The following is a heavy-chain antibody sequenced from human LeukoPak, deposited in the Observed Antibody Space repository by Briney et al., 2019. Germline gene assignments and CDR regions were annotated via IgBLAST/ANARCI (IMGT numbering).Heavy chain of an antibody. CDR2: INPNSGGT. J-gene: IGHJ5*02. Sequence: ASVKVSCKASGYTFTGYYMHWVRQAPGQGLEWMGWINPNSGGTNYAQKFQGWVTMTTDTSTSTAYMELRSLRSDDTAVYYCAREGQWLYWFDPWGQGTLVTVSS. CDR3: AREGQWLYWFDP. CDR1: GYTFTGYY. V-gene: IGHV1-2*04. D-gene: IGHD6-19*01.